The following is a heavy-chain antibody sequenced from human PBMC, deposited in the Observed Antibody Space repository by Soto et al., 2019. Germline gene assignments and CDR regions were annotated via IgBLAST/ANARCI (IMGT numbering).Heavy chain of an antibody. V-gene: IGHV1-69*02. Sequence: QVQLVQSGAEVKKPGSSVKVSCKASGGTFSSYTISWVRQAPGQGLEWMGRIIPILGIANYAQKFQGRVTITADKSTSTDYMELSSLRSEDTAVYYCASAIAAAGSGDYWGQGTLVTVSS. J-gene: IGHJ4*02. CDR3: ASAIAAAGSGDY. CDR1: GGTFSSYT. D-gene: IGHD6-13*01. CDR2: IIPILGIA.